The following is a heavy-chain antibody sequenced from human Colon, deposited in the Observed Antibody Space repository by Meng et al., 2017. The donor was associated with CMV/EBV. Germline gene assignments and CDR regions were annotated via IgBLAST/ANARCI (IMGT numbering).Heavy chain of an antibody. CDR1: GFTFSSYS. CDR3: AREKKVGWELSLDY. V-gene: IGHV4-59*01. J-gene: IGHJ4*02. CDR2: IHNGGHT. Sequence: ESLKISCAASGFTFSSYSMNWVRQPPGKGLEWIGNIHNGGHTYYNSSLKSRLTISVDTSKNQFSLRLTSVTAADTAIYYCAREKKVGWELSLDYWGQGTLVTVSS. D-gene: IGHD1-26*01.